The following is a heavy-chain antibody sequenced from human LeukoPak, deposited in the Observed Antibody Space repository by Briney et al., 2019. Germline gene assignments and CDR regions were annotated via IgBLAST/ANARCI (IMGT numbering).Heavy chain of an antibody. J-gene: IGHJ6*02. CDR1: GFTFSSNS. CDR2: ISSSRRYN. Sequence: GVYLTRSCSASGFTFSSNSMNWVRQAQGQEREWISFISSSRRYNSYEDSGKGPFTTARDNTKNSLYLQMNSLRAENTAVYYCARAGYCSGGSCYYQSHYGMDVWGQGTTVTVSS. V-gene: IGHV3-21*01. CDR3: ARAGYCSGGSCYYQSHYGMDV. D-gene: IGHD2-15*01.